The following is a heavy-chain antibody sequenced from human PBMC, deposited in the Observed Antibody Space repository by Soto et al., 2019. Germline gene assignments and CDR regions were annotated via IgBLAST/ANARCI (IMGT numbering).Heavy chain of an antibody. CDR2: IYPGDSDT. CDR3: AILYDSSGSPFDY. CDR1: GYSFTSYW. Sequence: GESLKISWKGAGYSFTSYWSGWVRQMPGKGLEWMGIIYPGDSDTRYSPSFQGQVTISADKSISTAYLQWSSLKASDTAMYYCAILYDSSGSPFDYWGQGTLVTVSS. V-gene: IGHV5-51*01. J-gene: IGHJ4*02. D-gene: IGHD3-22*01.